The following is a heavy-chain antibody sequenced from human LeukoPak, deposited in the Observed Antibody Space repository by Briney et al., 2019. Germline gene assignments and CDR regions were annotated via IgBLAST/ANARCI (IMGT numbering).Heavy chain of an antibody. D-gene: IGHD1-26*01. CDR3: ARDLFSGSYHPFDY. CDR1: GYTFTAYY. J-gene: IGHJ4*02. Sequence: ASVKVSCKASGYTFTAYYMHWVRHPPGQELEWLRWINPNSAGTNYAQKFQGRVTITRDTSISTAYMELSSLRSDDTAVYYCARDLFSGSYHPFDYWGQGTLVTVSS. CDR2: INPNSAGT. V-gene: IGHV1-2*02.